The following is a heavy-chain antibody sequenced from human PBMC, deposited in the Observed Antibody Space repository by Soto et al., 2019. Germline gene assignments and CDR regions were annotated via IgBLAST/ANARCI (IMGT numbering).Heavy chain of an antibody. V-gene: IGHV3-33*01. CDR1: GFTFSSYG. D-gene: IGHD2-2*02. CDR3: ARDDCSSTSCYIGEYYYYYDMDV. CDR2: IWYDGSNK. J-gene: IGHJ6*02. Sequence: PGGSLRLSCAASGFTFSSYGMHWVRQAPGKGLEWVAVIWYDGSNKYYADSVKGRFTISRDNSKNTLYLQMNSLRAEDTAVYYCARDDCSSTSCYIGEYYYYYDMDVWGQGTTVTVSS.